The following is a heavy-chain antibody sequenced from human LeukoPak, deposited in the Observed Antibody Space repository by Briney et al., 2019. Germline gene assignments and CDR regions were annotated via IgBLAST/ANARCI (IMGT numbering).Heavy chain of an antibody. CDR2: INPNSGGT. Sequence: ASVKVSCKASGYTFTGYYMHWVRQAPGQGLDWMGWINPNSGGTNYAQKFQGWVTMTRDTSISTAYMELSRLRSDDTAVYYCARGPGFGYDSRNFDYWGQGTLVTVSS. CDR1: GYTFTGYY. D-gene: IGHD5-12*01. J-gene: IGHJ4*02. CDR3: ARGPGFGYDSRNFDY. V-gene: IGHV1-2*04.